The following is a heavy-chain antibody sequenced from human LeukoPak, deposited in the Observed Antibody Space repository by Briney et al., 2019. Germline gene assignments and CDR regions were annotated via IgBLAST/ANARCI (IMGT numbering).Heavy chain of an antibody. CDR3: ARGVWGHYFFWGSYRRAPRVEY. D-gene: IGHD3-16*02. CDR2: INHRGST. Sequence: PETLSPTCAVYGGSPSGYYWSWIRHPQGRGLEWIGEINHRGSTNYNPSLKSRVSISVDTSKSQYSLKLSSVTAADTAVHYCARGVWGHYFFWGSYRRAPRVEYLVRGTLVTVSS. V-gene: IGHV4-34*01. J-gene: IGHJ4*02. CDR1: GGSPSGYY.